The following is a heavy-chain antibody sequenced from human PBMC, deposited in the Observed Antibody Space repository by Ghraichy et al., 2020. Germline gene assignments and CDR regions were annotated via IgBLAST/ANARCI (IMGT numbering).Heavy chain of an antibody. Sequence: GGSLRLSCAASGFMFNSYGINWVRQVPGEGLVWVSRINDDGTSINYADSVKGRFTISRDNAKNTVYLQLHSLTAEDTAVYFCAREHIDDTGPFSYYSHYYRDVWGKGTTLTVSS. CDR2: INDDGTSI. V-gene: IGHV3-74*01. J-gene: IGHJ6*03. CDR3: AREHIDDTGPFSYYSHYYRDV. CDR1: GFMFNSYG. D-gene: IGHD5-24*01.